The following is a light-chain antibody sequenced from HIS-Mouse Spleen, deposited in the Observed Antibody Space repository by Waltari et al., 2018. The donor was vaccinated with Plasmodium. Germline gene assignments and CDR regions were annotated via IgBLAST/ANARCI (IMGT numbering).Light chain of an antibody. Sequence: QSALTQPPSASGSPGQSVTISCTGTSSDVGGYNYVSWYQQHPGKAPNRMIYEVSKRPSGVPERFSGSKSGNTASLTVSGLQAEDEADYYCSSYAGSNNLVFGGGTKLTVL. CDR1: SSDVGGYNY. CDR2: EVS. J-gene: IGLJ2*01. CDR3: SSYAGSNNLV. V-gene: IGLV2-8*01.